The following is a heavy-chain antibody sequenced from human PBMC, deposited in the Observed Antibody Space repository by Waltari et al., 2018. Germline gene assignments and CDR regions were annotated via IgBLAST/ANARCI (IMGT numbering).Heavy chain of an antibody. CDR3: ARSHYYDRRANYPSLGAFDS. Sequence: VQLVQSGAEVKKPGSSVKVSCKVSGDPFRRYAISWVRQAPGQGLEWMGGIIPLFGSTNYAQKFQGRATMAADESTSTAYVELSSLKSEDTAVYFCARSHYYDRRANYPSLGAFDSWGQGTLVTVSS. CDR1: GDPFRRYA. D-gene: IGHD3-22*01. J-gene: IGHJ4*02. V-gene: IGHV1-69*12. CDR2: IIPLFGST.